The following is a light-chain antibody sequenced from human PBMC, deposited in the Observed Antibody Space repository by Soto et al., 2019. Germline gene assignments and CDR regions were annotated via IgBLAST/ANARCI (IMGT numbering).Light chain of an antibody. V-gene: IGLV1-44*01. J-gene: IGLJ3*02. CDR2: SNN. Sequence: QSVLTQPPSASGTPGQRVTISCSGSSSNIGSNTVNWYQQLPGTAPKLLIYSNNQRPSGVPDRFSGSKSGTSASLAISGLQSYDEAHYYCAAWDDSLNGWVFGGGTKLTVL. CDR3: AAWDDSLNGWV. CDR1: SSNIGSNT.